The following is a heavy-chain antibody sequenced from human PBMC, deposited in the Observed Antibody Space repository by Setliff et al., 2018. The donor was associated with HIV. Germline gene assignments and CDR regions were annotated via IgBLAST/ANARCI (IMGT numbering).Heavy chain of an antibody. D-gene: IGHD3-22*01. V-gene: IGHV3-30*02. J-gene: IGHJ4*02. CDR3: TTDPLTMIVVVINLANY. Sequence: PGGSLRLSCAASGFTFSSYGMHWVRQAPGKGLEWVAFIRYDGSNKYYADSVKGRFTISRDDSKNTLYLQMNSLKTEDTAVYYCTTDPLTMIVVVINLANYWGQGTLVTVSS. CDR1: GFTFSSYG. CDR2: IRYDGSNK.